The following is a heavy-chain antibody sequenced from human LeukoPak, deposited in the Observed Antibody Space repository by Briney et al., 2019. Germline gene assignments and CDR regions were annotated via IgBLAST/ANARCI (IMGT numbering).Heavy chain of an antibody. Sequence: SETLSLTCTVSGGSISSYYLSWIRQPPGKGLEWIGYIYYSGSTNYNPSLKSRVTISVDTSKNQFSLKLSSVTAADTAVYYCARAVAAPPSPAVDYWGQGTLVTVSS. CDR2: IYYSGST. J-gene: IGHJ4*02. CDR1: GGSISSYY. CDR3: ARAVAAPPSPAVDY. V-gene: IGHV4-59*01. D-gene: IGHD6-6*01.